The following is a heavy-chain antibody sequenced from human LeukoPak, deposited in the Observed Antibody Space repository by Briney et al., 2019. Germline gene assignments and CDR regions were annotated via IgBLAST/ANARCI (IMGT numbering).Heavy chain of an antibody. CDR3: ATHRMIVVVPRFDY. J-gene: IGHJ4*02. CDR2: ISGSGGST. D-gene: IGHD3-22*01. Sequence: GGSLRLSCAASGFTFSSYAMSWVRQAPGKGLEWVSAISGSGGSTYYADSVKGRFTISRDNSKNTLYLQMNSLRAEDTAVYYCATHRMIVVVPRFDYWGQGTLVTVSS. CDR1: GFTFSSYA. V-gene: IGHV3-23*01.